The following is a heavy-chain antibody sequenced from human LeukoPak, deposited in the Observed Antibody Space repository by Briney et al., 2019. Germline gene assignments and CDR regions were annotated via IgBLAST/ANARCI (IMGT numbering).Heavy chain of an antibody. V-gene: IGHV4-30-4*01. CDR3: ARDFRSGSYSRWVDY. CDR1: GGSISSYY. J-gene: IGHJ4*02. D-gene: IGHD3-10*01. Sequence: PSETLSLTCTVSGGSISSYYWRWIRQPPGKGLEWIGYIYYSGSTYYNPSLKSRVTISVDTSKNHFSLTLSSVTDADTAVYYCARDFRSGSYSRWVDYWGQGTLVTVSS. CDR2: IYYSGST.